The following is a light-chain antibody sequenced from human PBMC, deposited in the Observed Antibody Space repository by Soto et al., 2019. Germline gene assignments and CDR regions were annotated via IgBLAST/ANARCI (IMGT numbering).Light chain of an antibody. CDR3: QQYYSIWT. Sequence: DIVMTQSPDSLAVSLGERATINCKSSQSVLYSSNHKNYLAWYQQKPGQPPKLLIYWASTRESGVPDRFSGSGSGTDFTLTISSLQAEDVAVYYCQQYYSIWTFGQGTKVEIK. J-gene: IGKJ1*01. V-gene: IGKV4-1*01. CDR2: WAS. CDR1: QSVLYSSNHKNY.